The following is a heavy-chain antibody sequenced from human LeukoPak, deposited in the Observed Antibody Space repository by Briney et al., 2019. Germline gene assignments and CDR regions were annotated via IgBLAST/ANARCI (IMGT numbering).Heavy chain of an antibody. CDR3: ARGVVAATFYYYMDV. CDR1: GYTFTGYY. D-gene: IGHD2-15*01. Sequence: GASVKVSCKPSGYTFTGYYMHRVRQAPGQGLEWMGWINPSSGGTNYPQKFQGRVTMTRDTSLSTAYMELSGLRSDDTAVYYCARGVVAATFYYYMDVWGKGTTVTVSS. V-gene: IGHV1-2*02. CDR2: INPSSGGT. J-gene: IGHJ6*03.